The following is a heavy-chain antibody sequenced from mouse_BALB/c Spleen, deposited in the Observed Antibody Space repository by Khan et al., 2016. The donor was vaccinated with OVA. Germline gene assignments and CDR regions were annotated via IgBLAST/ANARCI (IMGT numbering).Heavy chain of an antibody. CDR2: INPNNGDT. CDR1: GYSFTDYI. D-gene: IGHD1-1*02. Sequence: VRLQQSGPDLVKPGASMKISCKASGYSFTDYIMNWVRQSHGKNIEWIGLINPNNGDTTYNKKFKGKATLTVDKSSSTAYMELLSLTSEDSSVFFCARSGYVGFAYWGQATLVTISA. CDR3: ARSGYVGFAY. V-gene: IGHV1-18*01. J-gene: IGHJ3*01.